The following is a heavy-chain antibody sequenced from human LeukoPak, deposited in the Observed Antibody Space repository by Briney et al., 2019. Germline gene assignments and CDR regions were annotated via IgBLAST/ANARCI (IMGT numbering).Heavy chain of an antibody. CDR2: INPNSGGT. Sequence: GSVKVSCKASGYTFTAYYMHWVRRAPGQGLEWLGWINPNSGGTNYAQKFQGRVTMTRDKSISTAYMQLSRLRSDDTAVYYCARDPPYGSSTSCYKVRGIKNLTFDPWGQGTLVTVSS. D-gene: IGHD2-2*02. J-gene: IGHJ5*02. V-gene: IGHV1-2*02. CDR1: GYTFTAYY. CDR3: ARDPPYGSSTSCYKVRGIKNLTFDP.